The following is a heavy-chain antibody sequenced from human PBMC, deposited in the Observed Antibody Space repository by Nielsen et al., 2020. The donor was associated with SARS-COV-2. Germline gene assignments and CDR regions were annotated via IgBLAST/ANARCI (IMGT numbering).Heavy chain of an antibody. CDR1: GGSSSGYF. Sequence: SETLSPTCAVYGGSSSGYFWSWIRQPPGKGLEWIGEINHSGSTNYNPSLKSRVTISVDTSKNQFSLKLSSVTAADTAVYYCARVMGIAARDYWGQGTLVTVSS. D-gene: IGHD6-6*01. CDR3: ARVMGIAARDY. V-gene: IGHV4-34*01. CDR2: INHSGST. J-gene: IGHJ4*02.